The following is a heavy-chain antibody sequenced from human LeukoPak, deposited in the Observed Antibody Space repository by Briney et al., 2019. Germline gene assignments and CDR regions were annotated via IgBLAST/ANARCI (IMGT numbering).Heavy chain of an antibody. D-gene: IGHD2-2*01. Sequence: GESLKISCKGSGYSFTTYWIGLVRQMPGKGLEWMGIIYPGDSDTRYSPSFQSQVTMSADKSISTAYLQWSSLKASDTAMYYCARRKGCSSTSCPPDYWGQGTLVTVSS. CDR3: ARRKGCSSTSCPPDY. J-gene: IGHJ4*02. CDR2: IYPGDSDT. CDR1: GYSFTTYW. V-gene: IGHV5-51*01.